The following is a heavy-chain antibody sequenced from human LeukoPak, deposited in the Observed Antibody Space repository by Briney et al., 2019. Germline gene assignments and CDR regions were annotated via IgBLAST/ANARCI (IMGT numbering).Heavy chain of an antibody. V-gene: IGHV4-30-2*01. CDR1: GGSISSGGYS. Sequence: SETLSLTCAVSGGSISSGGYSWSWIRQPPGKGLEWIGYIYHSGSTYYNPSLKSRVTISVDRSKNQFSLKLSSVTAADTAVYYCASYDILTGVYGFYWGQGTLVTVSS. J-gene: IGHJ4*02. CDR2: IYHSGST. D-gene: IGHD3-9*01. CDR3: ASYDILTGVYGFY.